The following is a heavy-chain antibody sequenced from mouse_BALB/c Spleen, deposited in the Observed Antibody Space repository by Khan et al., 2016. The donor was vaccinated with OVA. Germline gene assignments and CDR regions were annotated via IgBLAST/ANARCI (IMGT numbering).Heavy chain of an antibody. CDR2: IDPANGNT. CDR3: AESLLLYAVDY. J-gene: IGHJ4*01. V-gene: IGHV14-3*02. Sequence: VQLQQSGAELVKPGASVKLSCTASGFHIKDSYVHWVKQRPEQGLEWIGRIDPANGNTKYDPKFQGKATLTADTSSNTAYLQLSSLTSEDTAVYYCAESLLLYAVDYWGQGTSVTVSS. D-gene: IGHD1-2*01. CDR1: GFHIKDSY.